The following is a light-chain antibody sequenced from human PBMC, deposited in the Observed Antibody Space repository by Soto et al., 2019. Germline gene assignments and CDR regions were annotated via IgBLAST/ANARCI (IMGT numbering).Light chain of an antibody. CDR2: EVT. J-gene: IGLJ1*01. V-gene: IGLV2-8*01. CDR3: SSYGGRNNIV. CDR1: SSDIGGYNY. Sequence: QSVLTQPPSASGSPGQSVTISCTGTSSDIGGYNYVSWYQQHPGKAPKLIIYEVTKRPSGVPNRFSASKSANTASLTVSGLQAEDEADYYCSSYGGRNNIVFGTGTQSPS.